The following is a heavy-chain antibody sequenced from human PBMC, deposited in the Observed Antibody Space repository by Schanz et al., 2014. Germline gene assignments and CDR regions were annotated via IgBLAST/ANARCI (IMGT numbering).Heavy chain of an antibody. Sequence: EVQLVESGGGLVQPGGSLRLSCTASGFTFSDYWMSWVRQAPGKGLEWISYITYNGGTIYYADSVKGRFTISRDNAKNALYLEMNSLRAEDTAVYYCARIGGSVFDYWAQGTLVAVSA. V-gene: IGHV3-48*01. J-gene: IGHJ4*02. CDR2: ITYNGGTI. D-gene: IGHD3-10*01. CDR1: GFTFSDYW. CDR3: ARIGGSVFDY.